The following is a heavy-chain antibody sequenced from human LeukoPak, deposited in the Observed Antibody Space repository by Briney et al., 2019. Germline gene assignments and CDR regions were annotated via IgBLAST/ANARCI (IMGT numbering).Heavy chain of an antibody. J-gene: IGHJ4*02. CDR1: GGSISSGSYY. CDR2: IYTSGST. V-gene: IGHV4-61*02. D-gene: IGHD3-9*01. Sequence: SQTLSLTCTVSGGSISSGSYYWSWIWQPAGKGLGRIGRIYTSGSTNYNPSLKSRVTISVDTSKNQFSLKLSSVTAADTAVYYCARDNLDYDILTGYSQYYFDYWGQGTLVTVSS. CDR3: ARDNLDYDILTGYSQYYFDY.